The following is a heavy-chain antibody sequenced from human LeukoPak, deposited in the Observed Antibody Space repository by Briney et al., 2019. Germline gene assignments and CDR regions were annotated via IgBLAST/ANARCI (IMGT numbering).Heavy chain of an antibody. J-gene: IGHJ5*02. CDR1: GYTFTSYA. CDR2: IIPIFGTA. CDR3: ARDYSNPYAWFDP. V-gene: IGHV1-69*13. Sequence: SVKVSCKASGYTFTSYAISWVRQAPGQGLEWMGGIIPIFGTANYAQKFQGRVTITADESTSTAYMELSSLRSEDTAVYYCARDYSNPYAWFDPWGQGTLVTVSS. D-gene: IGHD4-11*01.